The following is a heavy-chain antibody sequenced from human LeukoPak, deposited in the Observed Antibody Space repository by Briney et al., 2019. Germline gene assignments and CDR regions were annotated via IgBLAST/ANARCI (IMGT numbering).Heavy chain of an antibody. D-gene: IGHD2-21*01. CDR1: GFTFSSYW. Sequence: PGGSLRLSCAASGFTFSSYWMHWVRHAPGKGLVWVSRINSDGSSTSYADSVKGRFTISRDNAKNSLYPQMNSLRAEDTALYYCAKDGGDYYYYGMDVWGQGTTVTVS. CDR2: INSDGSST. J-gene: IGHJ6*02. CDR3: AKDGGDYYYYGMDV. V-gene: IGHV3-74*01.